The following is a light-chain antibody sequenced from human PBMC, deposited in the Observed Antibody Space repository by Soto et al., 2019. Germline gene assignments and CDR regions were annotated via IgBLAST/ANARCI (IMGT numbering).Light chain of an antibody. Sequence: EFVLTQSPGTLSLSPGERATLSCRATQSVSSSYLAWYQQKPGQAPRILIYGASTRATGIPDRFSGSGPGTDFTLTISRLEPEDFAVYYCQQYGSSPPLTFGGGTKVEIK. CDR3: QQYGSSPPLT. V-gene: IGKV3-20*01. J-gene: IGKJ4*01. CDR2: GAS. CDR1: QSVSSSY.